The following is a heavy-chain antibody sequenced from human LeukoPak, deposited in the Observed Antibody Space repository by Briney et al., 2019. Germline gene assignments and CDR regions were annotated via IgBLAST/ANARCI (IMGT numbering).Heavy chain of an antibody. CDR3: ARDNYYYDSSGSQPFDY. CDR2: IDTSGST. V-gene: IGHV4-4*07. J-gene: IGHJ4*02. CDR1: GGSISSYY. D-gene: IGHD3-22*01. Sequence: SETLSPTCTVSGGSISSYYSSWIRQPAGKGLEWIGRIDTSGSTNYNPSLKSRVTMLVDTSKNQFSLKLSSVTAADTAVYYCARDNYYYDSSGSQPFDYWGQGTLVTVSS.